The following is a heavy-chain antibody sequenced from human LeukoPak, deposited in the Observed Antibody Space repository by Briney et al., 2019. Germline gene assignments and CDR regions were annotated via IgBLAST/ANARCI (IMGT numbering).Heavy chain of an antibody. CDR2: INHSGST. Sequence: PSETLPPTCAVYGGSFSGYYWSWIRQPPGKGLEWIGEINHSGSTNYNPSLKSRVTISVDTSKNQFSLKLSSVTAADTAVYYCARGNYYGSGSYFGRTTWNWFDPWGQGTLVTVSS. CDR1: GGSFSGYY. J-gene: IGHJ5*02. V-gene: IGHV4-34*01. D-gene: IGHD3-10*01. CDR3: ARGNYYGSGSYFGRTTWNWFDP.